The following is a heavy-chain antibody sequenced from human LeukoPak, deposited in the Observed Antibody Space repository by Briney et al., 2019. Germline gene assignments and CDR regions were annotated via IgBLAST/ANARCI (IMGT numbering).Heavy chain of an antibody. CDR1: GYTFTGYY. J-gene: IGHJ3*02. V-gene: IGHV1-2*02. D-gene: IGHD1-26*01. CDR2: INPNSGGT. Sequence: ASVKVSCKASGYTFTGYYMHWVRQAPGQGLEWMGWINPNSGGTGYAQKFQGRVTMTRDTSISTANMELSGLTSDDAAVYYCAANHRYSGSYYGHDPFDIWGQGTMVTVFS. CDR3: AANHRYSGSYYGHDPFDI.